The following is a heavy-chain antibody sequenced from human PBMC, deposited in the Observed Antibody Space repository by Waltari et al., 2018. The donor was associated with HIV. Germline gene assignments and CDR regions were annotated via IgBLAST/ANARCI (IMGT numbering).Heavy chain of an antibody. CDR1: GGSISSGGYS. CDR3: ARDSGWYDY. V-gene: IGHV4-30-2*01. CDR2: SDHSGST. J-gene: IGHJ4*02. Sequence: QLQLQESGSGLVKPSQTLSLTCAVSGGSISSGGYSWSWIRQPPGKGLEWIGYSDHSGSTKYDPDRKRRGTISVDRSKNQFSPKLSSVTAADTAVYYCARDSGWYDYWGQGTLVTVSS. D-gene: IGHD6-19*01.